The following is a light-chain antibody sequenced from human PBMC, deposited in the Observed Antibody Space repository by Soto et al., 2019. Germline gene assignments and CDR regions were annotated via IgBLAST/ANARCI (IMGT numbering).Light chain of an antibody. V-gene: IGKV3-20*01. J-gene: IGKJ1*01. CDR2: DTS. CDR1: QSVSIK. Sequence: EIVLTQSPGTLSLSPGERATLSCRASQSVSIKVAWYQQKPGQAPRLLIYDTSTRAPGLPVRFSGSGSGTDFTLTISRLEPEDSAVYYCQQHGTTFGQGTKVDIK. CDR3: QQHGTT.